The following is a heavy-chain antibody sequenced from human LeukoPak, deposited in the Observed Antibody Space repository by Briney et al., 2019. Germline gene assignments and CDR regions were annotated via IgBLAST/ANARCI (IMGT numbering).Heavy chain of an antibody. CDR2: IWNDGHNK. J-gene: IGHJ4*02. Sequence: GGSLRLSCEASGFTFISYGMHWVRQAPGKGLEWVAVIWNDGHNKYYADSVKGRFTISRDNSKNTLYLQMNSLRAEDTAVYYCARGTSRLDYWGQGTLVTVSS. V-gene: IGHV3-33*01. CDR3: ARGTSRLDY. D-gene: IGHD2-2*01. CDR1: GFTFISYG.